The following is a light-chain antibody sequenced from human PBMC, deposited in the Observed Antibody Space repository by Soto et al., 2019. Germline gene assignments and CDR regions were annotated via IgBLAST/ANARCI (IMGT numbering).Light chain of an antibody. CDR3: GSWDSSLSAYV. J-gene: IGLJ1*01. CDR1: SSNIGGNS. Sequence: SVLTQPPSVSAAPGQKVTIYCSGSSSNIGGNSVSWYQQLPGTAPKLLIYDDNKRPSGIPDRFSGSKSGTSATLGITGFQTGDEADYYCGSWDSSLSAYVFGTGTKVT. CDR2: DDN. V-gene: IGLV1-51*01.